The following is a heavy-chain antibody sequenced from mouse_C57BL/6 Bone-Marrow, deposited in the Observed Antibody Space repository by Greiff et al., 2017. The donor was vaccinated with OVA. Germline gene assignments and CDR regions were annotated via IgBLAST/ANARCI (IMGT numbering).Heavy chain of an antibody. V-gene: IGHV1-18*01. Sequence: EVQLQQSGPELVKPGASVKIPCKASGYTFTDYNMDWVKQSHGKSLEWIGDINPNNGGTIYNQKFKGKATLTVDKSSSTAYMELRSLTSEDTAVYYCARPYYDYHYFDYWGQGTTLTVSS. CDR1: GYTFTDYN. CDR2: INPNNGGT. D-gene: IGHD2-4*01. J-gene: IGHJ2*01. CDR3: ARPYYDYHYFDY.